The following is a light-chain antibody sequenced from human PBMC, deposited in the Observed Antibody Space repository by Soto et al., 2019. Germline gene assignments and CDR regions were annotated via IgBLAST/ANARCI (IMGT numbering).Light chain of an antibody. CDR2: DAS. CDR1: QSVSGW. Sequence: DIQMTQSPSTLSASVGDTVTVTCRASQSVSGWLAWYQQKPGEAAKLLIYDASALRRGVPSRFSGSGSGTKFTFYIASLHPDDFATYYCQQYETFSGTFGTGTKAYIK. CDR3: QQYETFSGT. V-gene: IGKV1-5*01. J-gene: IGKJ1*01.